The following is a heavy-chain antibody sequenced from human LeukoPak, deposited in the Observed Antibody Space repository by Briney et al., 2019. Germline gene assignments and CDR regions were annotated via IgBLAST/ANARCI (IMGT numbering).Heavy chain of an antibody. J-gene: IGHJ4*02. Sequence: SETLSLTCAVYGGSFSGYYWSWIRQPPGKGLEWIEEINHSGSTNYNPSLKSRVTISVDTSKNQFSLKLSSVTAADTAVCYCARHSSRYYYDSSGYFSYWGQGTLVTVSS. CDR3: ARHSSRYYYDSSGYFSY. D-gene: IGHD3-22*01. CDR1: GGSFSGYY. CDR2: INHSGST. V-gene: IGHV4-34*01.